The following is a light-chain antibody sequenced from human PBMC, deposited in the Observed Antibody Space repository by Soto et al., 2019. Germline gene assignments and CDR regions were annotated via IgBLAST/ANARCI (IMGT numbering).Light chain of an antibody. CDR1: NSDVGRYNL. CDR3: CSYAGRNTAV. Sequence: QSALTQPASVSGSPGQSITVSCTGTNSDVGRYNLVSWYQQHPGKAPKLIISEVNERPSGVSDRFSGSKSGNTASLTISGLQSEDEADYYCCSYAGRNTAVFGGGTKVTVL. V-gene: IGLV2-23*02. CDR2: EVN. J-gene: IGLJ3*02.